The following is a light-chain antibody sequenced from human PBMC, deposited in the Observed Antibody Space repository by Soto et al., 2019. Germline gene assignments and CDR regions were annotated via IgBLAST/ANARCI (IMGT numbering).Light chain of an antibody. V-gene: IGKV2-28*01. CDR1: QSLLHSNGYNY. CDR2: LGS. Sequence: DIVMTQSPLSLPVTPGEPASISCRSSQSLLHSNGYNYLDWYLQKPGQSPQLLIYLGSNRASGVPDRFRGSGSGTDFTLNISRVEDEDVGVYYCMQALQTPRTFGQGTKVYIK. J-gene: IGKJ1*01. CDR3: MQALQTPRT.